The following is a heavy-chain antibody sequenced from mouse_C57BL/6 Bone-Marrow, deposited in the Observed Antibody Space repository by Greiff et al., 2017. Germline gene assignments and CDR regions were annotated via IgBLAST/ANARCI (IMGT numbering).Heavy chain of an antibody. Sequence: VQLQQSGAELARPGASVKMSCKASGYTFTSYTMHWVKQRPGQGLEWIGYINPSSGYTKYNQKFKDKATLTADKSSSTAYMQLSSLTSEDSAVYDCASLYGLDYWGQGTTLTVSS. CDR1: GYTFTSYT. V-gene: IGHV1-4*01. CDR2: INPSSGYT. J-gene: IGHJ2*01. D-gene: IGHD1-1*01. CDR3: ASLYGLDY.